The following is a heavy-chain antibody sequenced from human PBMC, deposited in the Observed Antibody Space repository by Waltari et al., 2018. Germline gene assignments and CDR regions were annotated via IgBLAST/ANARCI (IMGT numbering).Heavy chain of an antibody. J-gene: IGHJ6*02. CDR3: ARGVRRGYYYYGMDV. V-gene: IGHV4-39*07. D-gene: IGHD1-1*01. CDR2: IYYSEST. CDR1: GGSISSSSYY. Sequence: QLQLQESGPGLVKPSETLSLTCTVSGGSISSSSYYWGWIRQPPGKGLEWIGSIYYSESTDYTQSLKSRVTIVVDTSKNQFSLKLSSVTAADTAVYYCARGVRRGYYYYGMDVWGQGTTVTVSS.